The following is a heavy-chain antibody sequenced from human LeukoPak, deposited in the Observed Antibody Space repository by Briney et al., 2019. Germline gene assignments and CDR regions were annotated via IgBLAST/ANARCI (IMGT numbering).Heavy chain of an antibody. J-gene: IGHJ4*02. Sequence: PSETLSLTCSVSGGSISYDYGSWIRQPPGKGLEWIGYIYYSGSTSYNPSLKSRVTISLDTSKTQFSLKLTSVTAADTAVYYCARGGGYNSLLDNWGQGTLVTVFS. CDR3: ARGGGYNSLLDN. V-gene: IGHV4-59*01. D-gene: IGHD5-24*01. CDR1: GGSISYDY. CDR2: IYYSGST.